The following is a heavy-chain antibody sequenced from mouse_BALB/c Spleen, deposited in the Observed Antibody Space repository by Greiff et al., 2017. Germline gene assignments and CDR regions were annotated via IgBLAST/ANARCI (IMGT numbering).Heavy chain of an antibody. Sequence: EVQLLESGPSLVKPSQTLSLTCSVTGDSITSGYWNWIRKSPGNKLEYMGYISYSGSTYYNPSLKSRISIIRDTSKNQYYLQLNSETTEDTATYCCARSHGNTWFAYWGQGTLVTVSA. J-gene: IGHJ3*01. D-gene: IGHD2-1*01. V-gene: IGHV3-8*02. CDR1: GDSITSGY. CDR2: ISYSGST. CDR3: ARSHGNTWFAY.